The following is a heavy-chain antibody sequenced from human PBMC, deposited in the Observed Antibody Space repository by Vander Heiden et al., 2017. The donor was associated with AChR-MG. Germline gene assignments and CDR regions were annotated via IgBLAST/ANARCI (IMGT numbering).Heavy chain of an antibody. J-gene: IGHJ4*02. V-gene: IGHV3-53*01. CDR3: ARGPRPHFDY. Sequence: EVQLVDSGGGVIQPGASLGLACAAAGFTVSSNYMTWVRQAPGKGLEWVSISYSGGSTYYADSVKGRFTISRDNSKNTLYLQMNSLRAEDTAVYYCARGPRPHFDYWGQGTLVTVSS. CDR2: SYSGGST. CDR1: GFTVSSNY.